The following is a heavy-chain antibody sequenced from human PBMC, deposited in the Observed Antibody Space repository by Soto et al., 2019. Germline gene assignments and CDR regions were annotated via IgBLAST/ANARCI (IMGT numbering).Heavy chain of an antibody. CDR1: GFTFDDYA. CDR3: AKDIGGYYGMDV. V-gene: IGHV3-9*01. J-gene: IGHJ6*02. Sequence: AGGSLRLSCAASGFTFDDYAMHWVRQAPGKGLEWVSGISWNSGSIGYADSVKGRFTISRDNAKNSLHLQMNSLRAEDTALYYCAKDIGGYYGMDVWGQGTTVTVSS. CDR2: ISWNSGSI.